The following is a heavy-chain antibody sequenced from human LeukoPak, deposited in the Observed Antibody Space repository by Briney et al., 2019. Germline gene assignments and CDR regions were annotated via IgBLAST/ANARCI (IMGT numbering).Heavy chain of an antibody. J-gene: IGHJ4*02. D-gene: IGHD5-12*01. CDR3: ARDRPYGSGYDPPFDY. CDR1: GYTFTSYG. Sequence: ASVKVSCKASGYTFTSYGISWVRQAPGQGLEWMGWISAYNGNTNYAQKLQGRVTMTTDTSTSTAYMELRSVRSDDTAVYYCARDRPYGSGYDPPFDYWGQGTLVTVSS. V-gene: IGHV1-18*01. CDR2: ISAYNGNT.